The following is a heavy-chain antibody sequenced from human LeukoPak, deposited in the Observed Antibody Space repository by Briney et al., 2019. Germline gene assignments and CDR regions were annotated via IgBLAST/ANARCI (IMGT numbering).Heavy chain of an antibody. V-gene: IGHV4-59*08. CDR1: GGSISGYY. D-gene: IGHD5-18*01. Sequence: PSETLSLTCTVSGGSISGYYYSWIRQPPGKGLEWIGNICYSGSTTYNPSLKSRVTISVDTSKNQFSLKLSSVTAADTAVYYCARLTWDTAMIRYYFDYWGQGTLVTVSS. CDR3: ARLTWDTAMIRYYFDY. J-gene: IGHJ4*02. CDR2: ICYSGST.